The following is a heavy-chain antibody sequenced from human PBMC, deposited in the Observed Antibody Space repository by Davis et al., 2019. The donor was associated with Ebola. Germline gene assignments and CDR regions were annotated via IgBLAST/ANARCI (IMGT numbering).Heavy chain of an antibody. CDR1: GFTLRTYS. J-gene: IGHJ4*02. CDR2: ISTSSDVI. V-gene: IGHV3-48*02. D-gene: IGHD3-22*01. Sequence: GGSLRLSCAAPGFTLRTYSMKWFRQAPGKGLEWVSYISTSSDVIYYADSVKGRFTISRDNAKNSLYLQMDSLRDDDTAVYYCARVSGSSGFYPSDYWGQGTLVTVSS. CDR3: ARVSGSSGFYPSDY.